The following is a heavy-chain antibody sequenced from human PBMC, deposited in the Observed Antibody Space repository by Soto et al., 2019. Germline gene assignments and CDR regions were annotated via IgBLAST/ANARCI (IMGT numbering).Heavy chain of an antibody. D-gene: IGHD3-10*01. CDR1: GYTFSNYN. V-gene: IGHV1-8*01. Sequence: QEQLVQSGAEVKKPGAPVKVSCKASGYTFSNYNINWVRQASGQGLEWMGWMNPDSGNTGYAAKFQGRVTMTRNSSISTAYMELSGLRSEDTAVYYCAREAASDPSFYYHYMDVWGKGTTVTVSS. CDR2: MNPDSGNT. J-gene: IGHJ6*03. CDR3: AREAASDPSFYYHYMDV.